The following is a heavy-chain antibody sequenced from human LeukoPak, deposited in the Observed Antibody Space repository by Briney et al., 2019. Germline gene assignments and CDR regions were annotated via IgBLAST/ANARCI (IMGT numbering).Heavy chain of an antibody. CDR2: ISSSGNTI. D-gene: IGHD4-17*01. J-gene: IGHJ4*02. V-gene: IGHV3-48*03. Sequence: PGGSLRLSCAASGFTFSSYAMSWVRQAPGKGLEWVSYISSSGNTIYYADSVKGRFTISRDNAQNSLYLHMSSLRAEDTAVYFCARVLTAVTTMDYWGQGTLVTVSS. CDR1: GFTFSSYA. CDR3: ARVLTAVTTMDY.